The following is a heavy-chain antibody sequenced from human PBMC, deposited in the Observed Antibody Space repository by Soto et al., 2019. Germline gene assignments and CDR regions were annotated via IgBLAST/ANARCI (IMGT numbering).Heavy chain of an antibody. J-gene: IGHJ6*02. D-gene: IGHD3-3*01. CDR2: INPSGGST. CDR1: GYTFTSYY. V-gene: IGHV1-46*01. CDR3: ASASDYDFWSGRPLDFGMDV. Sequence: ASVKVSCKASGYTFTSYYTHWARQAPGQGLEWMGIINPSGGSTSYAQKFQGRVTMTRDTSTSTVYMELSSLRSEDTAVYYCASASDYDFWSGRPLDFGMDVWGQGTTVSTSS.